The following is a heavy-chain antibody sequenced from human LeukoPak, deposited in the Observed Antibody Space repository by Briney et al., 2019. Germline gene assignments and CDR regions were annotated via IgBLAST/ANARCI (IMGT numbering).Heavy chain of an antibody. CDR2: MNPNSGNT. CDR3: ASSLLYGANSFDY. Sequence: RASVKVSCKASGYTFTSYDISGVRQATGQGPEWVGWMNPNSGNTGYAQKFQGRVTITRNTSISTAYMELSSLRSEDTAVYYCASSLLYGANSFDYWGQGTLVTVSS. V-gene: IGHV1-8*03. CDR1: GYTFTSYD. J-gene: IGHJ4*02. D-gene: IGHD4-23*01.